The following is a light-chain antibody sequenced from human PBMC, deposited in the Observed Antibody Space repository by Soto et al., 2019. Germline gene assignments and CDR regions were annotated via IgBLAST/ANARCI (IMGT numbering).Light chain of an antibody. V-gene: IGKV3-11*01. CDR1: QSVSNF. CDR3: QQRRTRPQGT. J-gene: IGKJ4*01. Sequence: EIVLTQSPATLSLSPGERATLSCRASQSVSNFLAWYQQKPGQAPRLLIYDASNRATGIPARFSGSGSGTDFTLTIRSLEPENLAVYYCQQRRTRPQGTFGGGTKVEIK. CDR2: DAS.